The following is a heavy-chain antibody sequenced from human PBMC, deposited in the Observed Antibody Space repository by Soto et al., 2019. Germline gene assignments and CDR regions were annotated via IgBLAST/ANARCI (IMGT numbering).Heavy chain of an antibody. V-gene: IGHV3-30*18. CDR3: AKVTKLLWFGGYFDY. Sequence: QVQLVESGGGVVQPGRSLRLSCAASGFTFSSYGMHWVRQAPGKGPEWVAVISYDGSNKYYADSVKGRFTISRDNSKNTLYLQMNSLRAEDTAVYYCAKVTKLLWFGGYFDYWGQGTLVTVSS. D-gene: IGHD3-10*01. CDR1: GFTFSSYG. J-gene: IGHJ4*02. CDR2: ISYDGSNK.